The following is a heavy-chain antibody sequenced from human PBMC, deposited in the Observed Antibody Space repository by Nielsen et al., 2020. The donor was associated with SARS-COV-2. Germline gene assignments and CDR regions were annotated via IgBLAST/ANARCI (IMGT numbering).Heavy chain of an antibody. Sequence: WVRQAPGQGLEWMGRINPNSGGTNYAQKFQGRVTITRDTSASTAYMELSSLRSEDTAVYYCARYGDDSSGYPQGYYGMDVWGQGTTVTVSS. CDR3: ARYGDDSSGYPQGYYGMDV. CDR2: INPNSGGT. J-gene: IGHJ6*02. V-gene: IGHV1-2*06. D-gene: IGHD3-22*01.